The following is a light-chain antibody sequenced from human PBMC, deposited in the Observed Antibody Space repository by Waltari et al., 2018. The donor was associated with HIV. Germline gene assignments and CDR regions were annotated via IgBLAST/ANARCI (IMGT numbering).Light chain of an antibody. J-gene: IGKJ1*01. CDR3: QQSYSDSWT. Sequence: DIQMTQSTSSLSASVGDRVSITCRASQTITRYLNWYQQKPGKAPKLLIYAASSLQSGVPSRFSGSGSGTDFTLTISSLQPEDFATYFCQQSYSDSWTFGQGTKVEIK. V-gene: IGKV1-39*01. CDR1: QTITRY. CDR2: AAS.